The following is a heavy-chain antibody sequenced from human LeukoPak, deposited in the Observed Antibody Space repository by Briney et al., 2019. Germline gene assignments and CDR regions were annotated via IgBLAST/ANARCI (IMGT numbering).Heavy chain of an antibody. J-gene: IGHJ4*02. CDR2: IYYSGST. Sequence: SETLSLTCSVSAGSISRYYWSWIRQPAGKGLEWIGYIYYSGSTNYNPSLKSRVTMSVDTSTNQFSLKLSSVTAADTAMYYCARYNMKKFFDYWGQGILVTVSS. V-gene: IGHV4-59*01. CDR3: ARYNMKKFFDY. CDR1: AGSISRYY. D-gene: IGHD5-24*01.